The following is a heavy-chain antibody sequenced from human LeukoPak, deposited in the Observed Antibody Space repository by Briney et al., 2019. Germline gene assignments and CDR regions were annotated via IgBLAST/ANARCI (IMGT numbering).Heavy chain of an antibody. CDR2: IHYSGST. V-gene: IGHV4-39*01. Sequence: SETLSLTCIVSGGSISSTVSYWGWVRQPPGKGLEWIGSIHYSGSTYYIPSLKSRITISLDMSKNQFSLKLSSVTAADTAVYYCARHDGVPAALYYFDYCGQGTLVTVSS. CDR1: GGSISSTVSY. J-gene: IGHJ4*02. D-gene: IGHD2-2*01. CDR3: ARHDGVPAALYYFDY.